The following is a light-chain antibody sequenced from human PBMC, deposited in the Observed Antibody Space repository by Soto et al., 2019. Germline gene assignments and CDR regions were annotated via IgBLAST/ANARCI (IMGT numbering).Light chain of an antibody. CDR3: QQYGSSSGLT. CDR1: QTVTTFY. V-gene: IGKV3-20*01. CDR2: GAS. Sequence: DIVLTQSPGTLSLSPGQRATLSCRASQTVTTFYLAWYQQKPGQAPRLLIYGASSRATGIPDRFSDSGSGTDFTLTISRLEPEDCAVYYCQQYGSSSGLTFGGGTKVEL. J-gene: IGKJ4*01.